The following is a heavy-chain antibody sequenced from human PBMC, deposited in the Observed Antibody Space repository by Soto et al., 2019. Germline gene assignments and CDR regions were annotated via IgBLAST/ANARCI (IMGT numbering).Heavy chain of an antibody. CDR3: AKDEYYYSRSGYYVFDS. V-gene: IGHV3-74*01. Sequence: GESLKISCAASGFTFSSYWMHWVRQAPGKGLVWVARIKSDGSGTIYADSVKGRFTISRDNARNTFFLQMNSLRPEDTSLYYCAKDEYYYSRSGYYVFDSWGQGTLVTVSS. CDR2: IKSDGSGT. CDR1: GFTFSSYW. J-gene: IGHJ4*02. D-gene: IGHD3-22*01.